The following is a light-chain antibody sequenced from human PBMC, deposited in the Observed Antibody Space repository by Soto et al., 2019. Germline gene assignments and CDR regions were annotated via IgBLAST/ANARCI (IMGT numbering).Light chain of an antibody. Sequence: IVLTQSPGPLSLSPGERATLSCRSSQSVSSNNLVWYQQKPGPAPRLLIYGASYRAAGIPDRFSGSGSGTDCTLTISRLEPEDVALYYCQQYGSSPWTLGQGTKVDIK. CDR1: QSVSSNN. CDR3: QQYGSSPWT. V-gene: IGKV3-20*01. J-gene: IGKJ1*01. CDR2: GAS.